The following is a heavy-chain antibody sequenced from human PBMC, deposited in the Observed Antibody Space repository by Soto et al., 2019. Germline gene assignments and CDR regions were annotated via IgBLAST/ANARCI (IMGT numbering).Heavy chain of an antibody. D-gene: IGHD1-26*01. V-gene: IGHV3-23*01. Sequence: EVQLLESGGGLVQPGGSLILFCAASGFPFNNYGMSWVRQAPGMGLEWVSSISDSGGETNYADSVKGRLTISRDNSKDTLYLQVNSLRVEDTAVYYCAKGGASNYYYYMDVCGRGTTVTVSS. CDR3: AKGGASNYYYYMDV. CDR2: ISDSGGET. J-gene: IGHJ6*03. CDR1: GFPFNNYG.